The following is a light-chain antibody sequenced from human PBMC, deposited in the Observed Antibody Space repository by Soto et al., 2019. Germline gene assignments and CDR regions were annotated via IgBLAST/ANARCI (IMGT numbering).Light chain of an antibody. CDR1: QSISSY. V-gene: IGKV1-39*01. J-gene: IGKJ2*01. CDR2: AAS. Sequence: DIQMTQSPSSLSASVGDRVTITCRASQSISSYLNWYQQKPGKAPKLLIYAASSLQSGVPSRFSGSGSGTDFTFTISSLQPEDFATYYCQQIYSTRYTFGQGTKLEIK. CDR3: QQIYSTRYT.